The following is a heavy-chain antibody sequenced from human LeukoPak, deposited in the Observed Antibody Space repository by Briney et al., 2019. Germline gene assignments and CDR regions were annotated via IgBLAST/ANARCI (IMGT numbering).Heavy chain of an antibody. CDR1: GFTFSSYW. D-gene: IGHD6-19*01. J-gene: IGHJ4*02. CDR3: ARHLRGTGWYFMQY. Sequence: PGGSLRLSCAASGFTFSSYWMNWARQAPGKGLQWIGSLYYRGSAYYDSSLKSRVTISGDTSQNQFFLKLSSVTAADTAVYYCARHLRGTGWYFMQYWGQGALVTVSS. CDR2: LYYRGSA. V-gene: IGHV4-39*01.